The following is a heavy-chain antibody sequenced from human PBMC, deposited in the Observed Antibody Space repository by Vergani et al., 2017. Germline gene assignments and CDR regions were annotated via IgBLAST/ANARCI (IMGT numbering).Heavy chain of an antibody. V-gene: IGHV4-4*07. Sequence: QVQLQESGPGLVKPSETLSLTCTVSGGSISSYYWSWIRQPAGKGLEWIGRIYTSGSTNYNPSLKSRVTMSVDTSKNQFSLKLSSVTAADTAVYYCARITTLGVRAARAFDIWGQGTMVTVSS. CDR3: ARITTLGVRAARAFDI. J-gene: IGHJ3*02. CDR2: IYTSGST. D-gene: IGHD6-6*01. CDR1: GGSISSYY.